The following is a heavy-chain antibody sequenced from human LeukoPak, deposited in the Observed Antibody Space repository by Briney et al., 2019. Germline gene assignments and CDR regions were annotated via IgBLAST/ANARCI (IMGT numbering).Heavy chain of an antibody. CDR2: ISTDGSDK. CDR3: ATDLTVRAANYYFDH. D-gene: IGHD1-26*01. V-gene: IGHV3-30-3*01. Sequence: GGSLRRSCAASGFTFSNYPMHWVRQAPGKGLEWVAVISTDGSDKHYADSVKGRFTISRDNSRNTLYLQMDSLRAEDTAVYFCATDLTVRAANYYFDHWGQGTLVTVSS. J-gene: IGHJ4*02. CDR1: GFTFSNYP.